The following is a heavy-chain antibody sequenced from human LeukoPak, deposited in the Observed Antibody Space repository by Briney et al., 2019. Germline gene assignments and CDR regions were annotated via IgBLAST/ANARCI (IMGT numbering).Heavy chain of an antibody. D-gene: IGHD1-7*01. CDR1: GYTFTSYG. Sequence: ASVKVSCKASGYTFTSYGISWVRQAPGQGLEWMGWISAYNGNTNYAQKLQGRVTMTTDTSTSTAYMELRSLRSDDTAVYYYARVDWNYASRMLSYWGQGTLVTVSS. CDR2: ISAYNGNT. V-gene: IGHV1-18*01. CDR3: ARVDWNYASRMLSY. J-gene: IGHJ4*02.